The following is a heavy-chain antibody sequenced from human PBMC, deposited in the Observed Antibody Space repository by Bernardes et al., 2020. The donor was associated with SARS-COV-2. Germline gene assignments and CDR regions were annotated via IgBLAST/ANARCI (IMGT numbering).Heavy chain of an antibody. J-gene: IGHJ6*03. CDR2: ISAYNGNT. D-gene: IGHD2-15*01. CDR3: ARGLGGGRGVRSYYYYYMDV. V-gene: IGHV1-18*01. Sequence: ASVKVSCKASGYTFTSYGISWVRQAPGQGLEWMGWISAYNGNTNYAQKLQGRVTMTTDTSTSTAYMELRSLRSDDTAVYYCARGLGGGRGVRSYYYYYMDVWGKGTTVTVSS. CDR1: GYTFTSYG.